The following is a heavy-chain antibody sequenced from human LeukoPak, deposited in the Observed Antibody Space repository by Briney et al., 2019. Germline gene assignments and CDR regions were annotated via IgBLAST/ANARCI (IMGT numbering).Heavy chain of an antibody. CDR1: GGSISSYY. J-gene: IGHJ5*02. CDR2: IYYSGST. Sequence: SETLSLTCTVSGGSISSYYWSWIRQPPGKGLEWIGYIYYSGSTNYNPSLKSRVTISVDTSKNQFSLKLSSVTAADTAVYYCARVQPPYPPRFDPWGQGTLVTVSS. V-gene: IGHV4-59*01. D-gene: IGHD1-14*01. CDR3: ARVQPPYPPRFDP.